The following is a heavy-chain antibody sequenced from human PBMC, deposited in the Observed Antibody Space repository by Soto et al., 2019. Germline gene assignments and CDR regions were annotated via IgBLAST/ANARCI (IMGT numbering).Heavy chain of an antibody. Sequence: XSVKVSFNASGYTFTNYGISWVRQSPGQGFEWMGWITAYNSNTKYAQKFQGRVTMTTDTSTSTVYMDLRSLTSDDTAVYYCAREWCSNTGCAGVDYWGQGTLVTVSS. J-gene: IGHJ4*02. V-gene: IGHV1-18*01. CDR3: AREWCSNTGCAGVDY. D-gene: IGHD2-2*01. CDR1: GYTFTNYG. CDR2: ITAYNSNT.